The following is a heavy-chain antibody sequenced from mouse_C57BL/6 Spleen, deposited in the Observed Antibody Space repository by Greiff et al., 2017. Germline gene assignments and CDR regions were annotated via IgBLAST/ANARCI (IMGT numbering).Heavy chain of an antibody. D-gene: IGHD2-1*01. J-gene: IGHJ4*01. CDR1: GYTFTSYW. CDR2: IHPNSGST. CDR3: AREGIYYGNYEDAMDY. Sequence: QVQLQQPGAELVKPGASVKLSCKASGYTFTSYWMHWVKQRPGQGLEWIGMIHPNSGSTNYNEKFKSKATLTVDKSSSTAYMQLSSLTSEDSAVYYCAREGIYYGNYEDAMDYWGQGTSVTVSS. V-gene: IGHV1-64*01.